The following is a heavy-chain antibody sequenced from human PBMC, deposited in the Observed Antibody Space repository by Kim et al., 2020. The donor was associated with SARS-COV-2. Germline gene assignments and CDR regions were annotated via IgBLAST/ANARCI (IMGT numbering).Heavy chain of an antibody. CDR3: GRGSGNYKDFFDY. CDR2: VNPGDSDT. D-gene: IGHD6-25*01. CDR1: GYTFTNHW. Sequence: ESLKISCKGSGYTFTNHWTGWVRQLPGKGLEWMGVVNPGDSDTRFGQSFKGQVTISADKSINTIYLQWASLKASDTGMYYCGRGSGNYKDFFDYWGQGTLVTVSS. J-gene: IGHJ4*02. V-gene: IGHV5-51*01.